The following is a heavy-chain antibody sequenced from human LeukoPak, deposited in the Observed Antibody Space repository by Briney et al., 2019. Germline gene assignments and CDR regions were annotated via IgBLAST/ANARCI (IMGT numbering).Heavy chain of an antibody. J-gene: IGHJ6*03. V-gene: IGHV4-4*02. CDR1: GGSISSSNW. Sequence: PSGTLSLTCAVSGGSISSSNWWSWVRQPPGKGLEWIGEIYHSGSTNYNPSLKSRVTISVDTSKNQFSLKLSSLTAADTAVYYCARDRKYYYHMDVWGKGTTVTVSS. CDR2: IYHSGST. D-gene: IGHD1-14*01. CDR3: ARDRKYYYHMDV.